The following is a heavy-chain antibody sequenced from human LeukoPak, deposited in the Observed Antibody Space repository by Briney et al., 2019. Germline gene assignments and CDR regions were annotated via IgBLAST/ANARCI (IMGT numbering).Heavy chain of an antibody. CDR2: IYYSGST. CDR3: ARGAGYSYGYLFDY. D-gene: IGHD5-18*01. V-gene: IGHV4-59*01. CDR1: GGSISSYY. J-gene: IGHJ4*02. Sequence: PSETLSLTCTVSGGSISSYYWSWIRQPPGKGLEWIGYIYYSGSTNYNPSLKSRVTISVDTSKNQFSLKLSSVTAADTAVYYCARGAGYSYGYLFDYWGQGTLVTVSS.